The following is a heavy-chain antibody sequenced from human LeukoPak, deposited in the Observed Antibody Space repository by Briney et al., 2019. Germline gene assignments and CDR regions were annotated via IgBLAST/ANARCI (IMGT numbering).Heavy chain of an antibody. D-gene: IGHD2-8*02. J-gene: IGHJ5*02. CDR1: GGSISSGDYY. Sequence: PSETLSLTCTVSGGSISSGDYYWSWIRQPPGKGLEWIGYIYYSGSTYYSPSLKSRVTISVDTSKNQFSLKLSSVTAADTAVYYCVHVLAGGFDPWGQGTLVTVSS. CDR2: IYYSGST. V-gene: IGHV4-30-4*08. CDR3: VHVLAGGFDP.